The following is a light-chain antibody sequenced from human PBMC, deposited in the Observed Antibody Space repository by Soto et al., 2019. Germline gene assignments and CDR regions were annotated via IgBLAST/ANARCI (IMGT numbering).Light chain of an antibody. CDR2: GAS. CDR1: QGVNGNY. CDR3: QQYGNSWT. Sequence: EVVLMQSPDTLSLSPGERATLSCKASQGVNGNYLAWYQQKPGQAPRLLISGASTRATGVPDRFSGSGSGTDFTLTVNRLESEDFAMYFCQQYGNSWTFGQGTKVEIK. V-gene: IGKV3-20*01. J-gene: IGKJ1*01.